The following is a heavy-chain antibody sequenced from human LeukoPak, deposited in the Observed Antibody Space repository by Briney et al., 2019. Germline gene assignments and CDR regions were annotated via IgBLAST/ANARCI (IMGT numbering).Heavy chain of an antibody. Sequence: GGSLRLSCAASGFTFSSYAMHWVRQAPGKGLEWVAVISYDGSNKYYADSVKGRFTISRDNSKNTLYLQMNSLRAEDTAVYYCARDRVGVGGNWFDPWGQGTLVTVSS. CDR3: ARDRVGVGGNWFDP. CDR2: ISYDGSNK. J-gene: IGHJ5*02. CDR1: GFTFSSYA. V-gene: IGHV3-30-3*01. D-gene: IGHD1-26*01.